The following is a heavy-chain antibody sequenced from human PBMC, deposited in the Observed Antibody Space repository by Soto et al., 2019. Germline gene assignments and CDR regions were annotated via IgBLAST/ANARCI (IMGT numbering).Heavy chain of an antibody. CDR2: ISGSGGST. V-gene: IGHV3-23*01. CDR3: AKAAVGSGSYYIGVDYFDY. D-gene: IGHD3-10*01. J-gene: IGHJ4*02. Sequence: GGSLRLSCAASGFTFSSYAMSWVRQAPGKGLEWVSAISGSGGSTYYADSVKGRFTISRDNSKNTLYLQMNSLRAEDTAVYYCAKAAVGSGSYYIGVDYFDYWGQGTLVTVSS. CDR1: GFTFSSYA.